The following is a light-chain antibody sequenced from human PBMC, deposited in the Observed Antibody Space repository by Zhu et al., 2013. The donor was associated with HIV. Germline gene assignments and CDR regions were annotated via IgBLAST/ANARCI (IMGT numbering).Light chain of an antibody. V-gene: IGKV3-20*01. CDR1: QAISSTS. J-gene: IGKJ3*01. CDR2: GAS. CDR3: QQYDTSPT. Sequence: EIVLTQSPGTLSLSPGERATVSCRASQAISSTSLAWYQQKAGQAPRPLIYGASTRATGIPDRFSGSWSGTDFILTITRLEPEDFAVYYCQQYDTSPTFGPGTRVDI.